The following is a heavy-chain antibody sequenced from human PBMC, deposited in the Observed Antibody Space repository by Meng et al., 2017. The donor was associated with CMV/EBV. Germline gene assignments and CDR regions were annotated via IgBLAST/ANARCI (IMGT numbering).Heavy chain of an antibody. Sequence: ASVKVSCKASGYTFTCYYMHWVRQAPGQGLEWMGWINPNSGGTNYAQKFQGRVTMTRDTSISTAYMELSRLRSDDTAVYYCARKSRWLTRGDAFDIWGQGTMVTVSS. CDR1: GYTFTCYY. CDR2: INPNSGGT. J-gene: IGHJ3*02. V-gene: IGHV1-2*02. D-gene: IGHD5-24*01. CDR3: ARKSRWLTRGDAFDI.